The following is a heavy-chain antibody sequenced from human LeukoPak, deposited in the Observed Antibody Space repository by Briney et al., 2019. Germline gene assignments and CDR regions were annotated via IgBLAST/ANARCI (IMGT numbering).Heavy chain of an antibody. CDR2: ISYDGSNK. V-gene: IGHV3-30-3*01. J-gene: IGHJ6*02. CDR1: GFTFSSYA. D-gene: IGHD3-22*01. CDR3: ARDSYDSSGYSFAYYYYGMDV. Sequence: PGRSLRLSCAASGFTFSSYAMHWVRQAPGKGLEGVAVISYDGSNKYYADSVKGRFTISRDNSKNTLYLRMNSLRAEDTAVYYCARDSYDSSGYSFAYYYYGMDVWGQGTTVTVSS.